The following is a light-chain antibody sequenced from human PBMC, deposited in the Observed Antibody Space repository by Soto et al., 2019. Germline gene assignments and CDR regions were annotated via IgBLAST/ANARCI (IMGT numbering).Light chain of an antibody. CDR1: QSITTF. CDR3: QQAYGAPPT. J-gene: IGKJ1*01. CDR2: AAS. Sequence: DIQCTQSPSSLSASVGDRVTITCLASQSITTFLNWYQQKPGNAPKLLIYAASSLQTGVPSRFSGSGSGTDFTLTISSLQCEDFATYYCQQAYGAPPTFGQGTKVDIK. V-gene: IGKV1-39*01.